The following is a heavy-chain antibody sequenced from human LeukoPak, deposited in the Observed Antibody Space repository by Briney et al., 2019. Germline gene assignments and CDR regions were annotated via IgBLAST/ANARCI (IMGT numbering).Heavy chain of an antibody. CDR1: GYSISSGYY. D-gene: IGHD4-17*01. CDR2: IYHSGST. J-gene: IGHJ4*02. CDR3: ARDNSTTVTTYDY. V-gene: IGHV4-38-2*02. Sequence: PSETLSLTCTVSGYSISSGYYWGWIRQPPGKGLEWIGSIYHSGSTYYNPSLKSRVTISVDTSKNQFSLKLSSVTAADTAVYCCARDNSTTVTTYDYWGQGTLVTVSS.